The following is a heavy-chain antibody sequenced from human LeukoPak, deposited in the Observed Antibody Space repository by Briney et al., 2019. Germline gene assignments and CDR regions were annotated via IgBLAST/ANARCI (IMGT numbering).Heavy chain of an antibody. CDR3: ARALGGSGRRDYYYYYGMDV. D-gene: IGHD3-10*01. V-gene: IGHV1-2*02. J-gene: IGHJ6*02. CDR2: INPNSGGT. Sequence: GASVKVSCKASGYTFTGYYMHWVRQAPGQGLEWMGWINPNSGGTNYAQKFQGRVTMTRDTSISTAYMELSRLRSDDTAVYYCARALGGSGRRDYYYYYGMDVWGQGTTVTVSS. CDR1: GYTFTGYY.